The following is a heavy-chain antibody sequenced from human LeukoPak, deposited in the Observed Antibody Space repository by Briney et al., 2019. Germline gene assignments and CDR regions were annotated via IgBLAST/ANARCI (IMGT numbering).Heavy chain of an antibody. CDR2: IKQDGTEK. D-gene: IGHD3/OR15-3a*01. V-gene: IGHV3-7*02. J-gene: IGHJ4*02. Sequence: GGFLRLSCAASGFTFSDYWMTWVRQAPGKGLEWVATIKQDGTEKYYVDSVKGRFSISRDNPKNSLYLQMNNLRAEDTAVYYCANGRGSAYWGQGTLVTLSS. CDR1: GFTFSDYW. CDR3: ANGRGSAY.